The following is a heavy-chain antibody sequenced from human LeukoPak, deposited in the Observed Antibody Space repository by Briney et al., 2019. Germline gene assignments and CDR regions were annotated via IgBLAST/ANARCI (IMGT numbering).Heavy chain of an antibody. D-gene: IGHD2-21*02. J-gene: IGHJ4*02. Sequence: SETLSLTCTVSGGSMTSGDYYWSWIRQLPGKGLEWIGFVYYSGTTHYNPSLKSRLSISVDTSKNQFSLKLNSVTAADTAVYFCARTKGDFPPFLWGQGTLVTVSS. V-gene: IGHV4-31*03. CDR1: GGSMTSGDYY. CDR2: VYYSGTT. CDR3: ARTKGDFPPFL.